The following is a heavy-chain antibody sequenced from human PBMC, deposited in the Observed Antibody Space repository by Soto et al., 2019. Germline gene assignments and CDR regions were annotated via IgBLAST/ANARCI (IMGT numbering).Heavy chain of an antibody. V-gene: IGHV1-69*08. CDR2: IIPILGIA. Sequence: QVQLVQSGAEVKKPGSSVKVSCKASGGTFSSYTISWVRQAPGQGLEWMGRIIPILGIANYAQKFQGRVTITADKSTSTAYMELSSLRSDDTAVYYCARDSSSSWSSQGSYWGQGTLVTVSS. CDR3: ARDSSSSWSSQGSY. J-gene: IGHJ4*02. CDR1: GGTFSSYT. D-gene: IGHD6-13*01.